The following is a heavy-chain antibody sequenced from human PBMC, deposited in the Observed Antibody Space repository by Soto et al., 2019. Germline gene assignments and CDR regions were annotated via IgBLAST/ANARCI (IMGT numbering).Heavy chain of an antibody. D-gene: IGHD1-1*01. V-gene: IGHV3-53*01. Sequence: DVQLVESGGGLIQPGESLRLSCAAFGLTISGKKYVAWVRQAPGKGLEWVSALCDVDGSFYADSVMRGFTTSSDSSKTTVYLQMNDLRPDDTAVYYCATWHEREHAFDVWGQGTTVTIAS. J-gene: IGHJ3*01. CDR2: LCDVDGS. CDR1: GLTISGKKY. CDR3: ATWHEREHAFDV.